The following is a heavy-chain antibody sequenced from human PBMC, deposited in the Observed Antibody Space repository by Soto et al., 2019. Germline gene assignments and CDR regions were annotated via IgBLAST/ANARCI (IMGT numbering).Heavy chain of an antibody. V-gene: IGHV3-7*01. D-gene: IGHD2-2*03. CDR3: ARDVIGSLDY. CDR1: GFTFRTYW. CDR2: MKQDGSEK. Sequence: EVQLVESGGGLVQPGGSLRLSCAASGFTFRTYWMSWVRQAPGKGLEWVANMKQDGSEKHHVDSVKGRFTISRDNAKNTVYLQMNSLRAEDTAVYYCARDVIGSLDYWGQGTLVTVSS. J-gene: IGHJ4*02.